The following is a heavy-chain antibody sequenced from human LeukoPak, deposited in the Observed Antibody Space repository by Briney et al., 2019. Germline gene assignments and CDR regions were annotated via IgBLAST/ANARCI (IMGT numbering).Heavy chain of an antibody. Sequence: GGSVRLSCAASGFTFNNYAMNWVRQTPGKGLEWVSSISGGGETTYYADSAKGRFTISRDNSQNTLYLQMNSLRAEDTAAYYCARDYADYVGYFFFDYWGQGTLVTVSS. D-gene: IGHD4-17*01. J-gene: IGHJ4*02. CDR1: GFTFNNYA. V-gene: IGHV3-23*01. CDR2: ISGGGETT. CDR3: ARDYADYVGYFFFDY.